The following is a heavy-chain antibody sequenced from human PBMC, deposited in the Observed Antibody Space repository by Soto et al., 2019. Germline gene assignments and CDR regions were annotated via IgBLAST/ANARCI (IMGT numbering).Heavy chain of an antibody. CDR3: AQGFGYSSSWYAGAFDI. Sequence: PSETLSLTCAVYGGSFSGYYWSWIRQPSGKGLEWIGEINHSGSTNYNPSLKSRVTISVDTSKNQFSLKLSSVTAADTAVYYCAQGFGYSSSWYAGAFDIWGQGTMVTVSS. J-gene: IGHJ3*02. V-gene: IGHV4-34*01. CDR2: INHSGST. CDR1: GGSFSGYY. D-gene: IGHD6-13*01.